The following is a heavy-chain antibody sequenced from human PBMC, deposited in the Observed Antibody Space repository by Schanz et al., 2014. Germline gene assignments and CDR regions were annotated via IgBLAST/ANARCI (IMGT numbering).Heavy chain of an antibody. J-gene: IGHJ6*02. CDR3: ARPLGPNYYYYGLDV. Sequence: VQLVESGGGVAQPGGSLRLSCAASGFTFSSYWMHWVRQAPGKGLVWESRINSDGSTTIYADSVKGRFTISRDNAKNTLYLQINSLRAEDTAVYYCARPLGPNYYYYGLDVWGQGTTVTVSS. CDR2: INSDGSTT. CDR1: GFTFSSYW. V-gene: IGHV3-74*02.